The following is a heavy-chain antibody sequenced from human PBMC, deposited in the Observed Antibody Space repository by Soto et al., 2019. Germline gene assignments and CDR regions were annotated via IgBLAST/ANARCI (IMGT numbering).Heavy chain of an antibody. CDR2: ISGNSGKT. CDR3: AKLGFVLMELYYFHQ. Sequence: EVQLLESGGGLVQPGGSLRLSCTASGFTFSSYAMSWVRQAPGKELEWVSTISGNSGKTNYAESVKGRFSISRDNSKNTVHLQMDSLRADDTAVYFCAKLGFVLMELYYFHQWGHGTLVTVFS. D-gene: IGHD2-8*01. J-gene: IGHJ4*01. V-gene: IGHV3-23*01. CDR1: GFTFSSYA.